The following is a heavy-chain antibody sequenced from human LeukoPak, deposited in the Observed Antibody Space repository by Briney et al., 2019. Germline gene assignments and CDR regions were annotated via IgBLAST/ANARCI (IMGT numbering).Heavy chain of an antibody. J-gene: IGHJ6*02. CDR2: IYYSGST. Sequence: SETLSLTCTVSGGSISSYYWSWIRQPPGKGLEWIGYIYYSGSTNYNPSLKSRVTISVDTSKNQFSLKLSSVTAADTAVYYCAREDPQTTVPEGLDVWGQGTTVTVSS. D-gene: IGHD4-17*01. CDR1: GGSISSYY. V-gene: IGHV4-59*01. CDR3: AREDPQTTVPEGLDV.